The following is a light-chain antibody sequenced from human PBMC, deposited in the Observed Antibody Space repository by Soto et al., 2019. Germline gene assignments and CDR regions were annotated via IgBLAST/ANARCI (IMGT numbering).Light chain of an antibody. CDR3: QQYYNWWT. CDR1: QSVSSN. J-gene: IGKJ1*01. CDR2: GAS. V-gene: IGKV3-15*01. Sequence: EIVLTQSPVTLSVSPGERATLSCRAGQSVSSNLAWYQQKPGQARRLLIYGASTRATGIPARFTGSVSGTEFTLTISSLQFDDSAVYFSQQYYNWWTFGQGTKVDI.